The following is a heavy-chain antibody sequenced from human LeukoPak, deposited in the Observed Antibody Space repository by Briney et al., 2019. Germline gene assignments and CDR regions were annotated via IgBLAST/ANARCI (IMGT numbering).Heavy chain of an antibody. J-gene: IGHJ4*02. V-gene: IGHV3-23*01. CDR1: GFTFSNYA. CDR2: ITDRGGST. D-gene: IGHD6-25*01. CDR3: AKSLAARWVIDY. Sequence: PGGSLRLSCAASGFTFSNYAMNGVRQAPGKGLEGVSGITDRGGSTYYADSVKGRFTISRDNSENTLYLQMNTLRAADTAIYFCAKSLAARWVIDYWGQGTLVTVSS.